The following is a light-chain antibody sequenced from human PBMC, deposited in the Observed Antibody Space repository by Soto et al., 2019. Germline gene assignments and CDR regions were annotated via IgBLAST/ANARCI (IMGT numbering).Light chain of an antibody. Sequence: QSVLTQPPSVSAAPGQKVTISCSGSSSNIGNNYVSWYQQFPGTAPKLLIYDTNKRPSGIPDRFSGSKSGTSATLGITGLQTGDEATYYCGTWDPSLSAVVFGGGTKLTVL. V-gene: IGLV1-51*01. J-gene: IGLJ2*01. CDR2: DTN. CDR3: GTWDPSLSAVV. CDR1: SSNIGNNY.